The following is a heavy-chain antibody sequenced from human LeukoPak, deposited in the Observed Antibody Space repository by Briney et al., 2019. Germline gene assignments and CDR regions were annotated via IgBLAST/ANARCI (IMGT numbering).Heavy chain of an antibody. J-gene: IGHJ4*02. CDR2: IYSSGST. V-gene: IGHV4-59*01. CDR3: ARTPRGYSYGHYFDY. D-gene: IGHD5-18*01. Sequence: PSETLFLTCTVSGGSISSYYWSWIRQPPGKGLEWIAYIYSSGSTKYNPFLKSRVTISVDTSKNQFSLKLSSVTAADTAVYYCARTPRGYSYGHYFDYWGQGTLVTVSS. CDR1: GGSISSYY.